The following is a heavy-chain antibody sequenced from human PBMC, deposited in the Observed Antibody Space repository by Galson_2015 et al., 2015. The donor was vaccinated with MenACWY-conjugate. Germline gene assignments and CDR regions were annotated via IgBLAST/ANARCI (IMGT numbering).Heavy chain of an antibody. Sequence: SLRLSCAVSGFTFSNYWMSWVRQAPGKGLEWVANIKKDGSETYYADSVRGRFPISRDNAKNSMYLQMSSLRAEDTAVYYCGGDRERWDTVDWRYPWGQGTLVTVSS. J-gene: IGHJ5*02. V-gene: IGHV3-7*03. CDR3: GGDRERWDTVDWRYP. CDR2: IKKDGSET. CDR1: GFTFSNYW. D-gene: IGHD3/OR15-3a*01.